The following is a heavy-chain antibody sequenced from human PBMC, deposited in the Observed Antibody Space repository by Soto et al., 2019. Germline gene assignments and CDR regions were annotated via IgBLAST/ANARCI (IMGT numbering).Heavy chain of an antibody. V-gene: IGHV1-2*04. CDR1: GYTFTGYY. Sequence: ASVKVSCKASGYTFTGYYMHWVRQAPGQGLEWMGWINPNSGGTNYAQKFQGWVTMTRDTSISTAYMELSRLRSDDTAVYYCASARGYSGYDAFDYWGQGTLVTVSS. D-gene: IGHD5-12*01. CDR2: INPNSGGT. J-gene: IGHJ4*02. CDR3: ASARGYSGYDAFDY.